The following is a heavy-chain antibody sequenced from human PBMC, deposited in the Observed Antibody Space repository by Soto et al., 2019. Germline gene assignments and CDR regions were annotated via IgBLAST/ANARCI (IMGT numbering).Heavy chain of an antibody. D-gene: IGHD2-2*01. CDR3: ARASLGYCSSTSCRSNWFDP. CDR1: GGSIRSGGYY. V-gene: IGHV4-31*03. CDR2: IYYTGST. Sequence: PSETLSLTCTVSGGSIRSGGYYWTWIRQHPGKGLVWIGYIYYTGSTYYNPSLKSRVTISVDTSKNQFSLKLSSVTAADTAVYYCARASLGYCSSTSCRSNWFDPWGQGTLVTSPQ. J-gene: IGHJ5*02.